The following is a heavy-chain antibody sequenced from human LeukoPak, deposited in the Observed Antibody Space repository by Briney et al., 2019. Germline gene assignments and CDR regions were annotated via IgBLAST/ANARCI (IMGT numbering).Heavy chain of an antibody. J-gene: IGHJ4*02. CDR1: GFTFSSYA. CDR2: ISTSGRT. Sequence: GSLRLSCADSGFTFSSYAMSWVRQAPGKGLEWVSLISTSGRTHYADSVQGRFTISSDNSKNTLSLHMNSLRAEDTAVYYCARDLDSSGYYHVVDSWGQGALVTVST. D-gene: IGHD3-22*01. CDR3: ARDLDSSGYYHVVDS. V-gene: IGHV3-23*01.